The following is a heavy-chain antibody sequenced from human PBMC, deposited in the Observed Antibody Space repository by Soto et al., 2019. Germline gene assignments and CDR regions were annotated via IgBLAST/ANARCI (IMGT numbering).Heavy chain of an antibody. CDR3: ARAGVDFWTGYHDY. CDR2: IYYSGNT. D-gene: IGHD3-3*01. CDR1: GGSISRSDYY. Sequence: PSETLSLTCTVSGGSISRSDYYWSWIRQPPGKGLEWIGYIYYSGNTYYNPSLESRVTISVDTSKNQFSLKLTSVTATDTAVYYCARAGVDFWTGYHDYWGQGTLVTVS. J-gene: IGHJ4*02. V-gene: IGHV4-30-4*01.